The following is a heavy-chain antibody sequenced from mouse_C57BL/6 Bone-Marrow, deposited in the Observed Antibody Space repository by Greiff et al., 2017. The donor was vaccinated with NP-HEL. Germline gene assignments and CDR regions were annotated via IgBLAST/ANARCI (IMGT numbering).Heavy chain of an antibody. J-gene: IGHJ3*01. D-gene: IGHD2-1*01. CDR2: ISSGGSYT. V-gene: IGHV5-6*01. CDR3: ASPGNYRFAY. Sequence: EVQLVESGGDLVKPGGSLKLSCAASGFTFSSYGMSWVRQTPDKRLEWVATISSGGSYTYYPDSVKGRFTISRDNAKNTLYLQMSSLKSEDTAMYYCASPGNYRFAYWGQGTLVTVSA. CDR1: GFTFSSYG.